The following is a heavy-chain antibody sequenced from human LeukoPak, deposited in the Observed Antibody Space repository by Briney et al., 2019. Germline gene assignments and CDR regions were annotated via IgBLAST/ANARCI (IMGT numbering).Heavy chain of an antibody. CDR1: GGSIGSITYY. V-gene: IGHV4-39*07. D-gene: IGHD2-21*01. CDR2: LHYSGST. Sequence: PSETLSLTCSASGGSIGSITYYWAWIRQPPGKGLEWIGSLHYSGSTNYHPSLKSRVTISVDTSKNQFSLKLSSVTAADTAVYYCARGVVIAPQTFDYWGQGTLVTVSS. CDR3: ARGVVIAPQTFDY. J-gene: IGHJ4*02.